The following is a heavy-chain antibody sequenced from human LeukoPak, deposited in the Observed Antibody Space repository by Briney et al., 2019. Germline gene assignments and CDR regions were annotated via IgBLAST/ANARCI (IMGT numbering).Heavy chain of an antibody. V-gene: IGHV4-38-2*02. Sequence: PSETLSLTCTVSGYSISSGYYWGWIRQPPGKGLEWIGSIYHSGTTYYNPSLKSRVTISVDTSKNQFSLKLSSVTAADTAAYYCAKEGDYDILTGYPRGIDYWGQGTLVTVSS. CDR3: AKEGDYDILTGYPRGIDY. D-gene: IGHD3-9*01. J-gene: IGHJ4*02. CDR2: IYHSGTT. CDR1: GYSISSGYY.